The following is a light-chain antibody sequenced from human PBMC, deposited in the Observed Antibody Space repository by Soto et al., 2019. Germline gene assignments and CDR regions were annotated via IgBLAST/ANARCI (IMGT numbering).Light chain of an antibody. V-gene: IGKV3-15*01. CDR1: QSVSSN. J-gene: IGKJ2*02. CDR2: GAS. CDR3: QQYNNWPPMCT. Sequence: EIVMTQSPATLSVSPGEGATLSCRTSQSVSSNLAWYQQKPGQAPRLLLYGASTRATGIPVRFSGSGSGTEFTLTISSLPSEDFAVYYCQQYNNWPPMCTFGQGTKLEIK.